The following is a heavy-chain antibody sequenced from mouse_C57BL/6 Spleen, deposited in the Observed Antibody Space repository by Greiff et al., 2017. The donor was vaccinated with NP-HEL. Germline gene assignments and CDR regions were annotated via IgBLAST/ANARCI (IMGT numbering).Heavy chain of an antibody. CDR1: GYTFTDYY. V-gene: IGHV1-26*01. Sequence: VQLQQSGPELVKPGASVKISCKASGYTFTDYYMNWVKQSHGKSLEWIGDINPNNGGTSYNQKFKGKATLTVDKSSSTAYMELRSLTSEDSAVYYCASPFYYDYEDYWGQGTTLTVSS. J-gene: IGHJ2*01. CDR3: ASPFYYDYEDY. CDR2: INPNNGGT. D-gene: IGHD2-4*01.